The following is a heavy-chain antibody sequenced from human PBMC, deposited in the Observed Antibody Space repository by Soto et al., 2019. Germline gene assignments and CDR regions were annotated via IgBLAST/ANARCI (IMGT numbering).Heavy chain of an antibody. V-gene: IGHV3-21*01. J-gene: IGHJ1*01. CDR3: ATSTVTTDAEYFQH. Sequence: EVQLVESGGGLVKPGGSLRLSCAASGFTFSSYSMNWVRQAPGKGLEWVSSISSSSSYIYYADSVKGRFTISRDNAKNSLYLQMNSLRAEDTAVYYCATSTVTTDAEYFQHWGQGTLVTVSS. D-gene: IGHD4-17*01. CDR1: GFTFSSYS. CDR2: ISSSSSYI.